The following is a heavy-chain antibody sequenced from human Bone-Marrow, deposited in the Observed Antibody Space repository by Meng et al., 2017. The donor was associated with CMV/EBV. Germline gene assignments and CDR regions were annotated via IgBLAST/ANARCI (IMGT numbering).Heavy chain of an antibody. Sequence: ASVKVSCKASGYTFTRYYMHWVRQAPGQGLEWMGIINPSGGSTYYAQKFQGRVTITTDESTSTADMELSSLRSEDTAVYYSARGNRVEMATIMRPGPYYFDYWRQGTLVTVSS. CDR1: GYTFTRYY. J-gene: IGHJ4*02. CDR2: INPSGGST. V-gene: IGHV1-46*01. D-gene: IGHD5-24*01. CDR3: ARGNRVEMATIMRPGPYYFDY.